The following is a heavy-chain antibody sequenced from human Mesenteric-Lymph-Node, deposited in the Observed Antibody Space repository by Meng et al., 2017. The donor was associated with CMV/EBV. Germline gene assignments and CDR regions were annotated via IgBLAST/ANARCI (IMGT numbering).Heavy chain of an antibody. CDR1: GFTFSNYW. D-gene: IGHD3-3*01. CDR3: VRDRLRFFDY. Sequence: LAWAASGFTFSNYWMHWVRQAPGKGLVWVSNVKSDGSITGYADSVKGRFTISRDNAKNTLYLQMNSVRAEDTAVYYCVRDRLRFFDYWGQGSLVTVSS. CDR2: VKSDGSIT. J-gene: IGHJ4*02. V-gene: IGHV3-74*01.